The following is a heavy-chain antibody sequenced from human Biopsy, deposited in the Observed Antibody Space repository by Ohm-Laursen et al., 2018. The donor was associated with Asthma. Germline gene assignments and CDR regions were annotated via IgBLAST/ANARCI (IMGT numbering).Heavy chain of an antibody. J-gene: IGHJ2*01. Sequence: AASVKVSCKASGYPFTDYYVHWVRQAPGQGFEWMGRIDPNSGGTNYAQKFLGRVTMTRDTSVNTAFMVLSRLRSDDTAVYYCARIKIRIGAGTDRYFDLWGRGTLVTVSS. CDR3: ARIKIRIGAGTDRYFDL. CDR2: IDPNSGGT. V-gene: IGHV1-2*06. CDR1: GYPFTDYY. D-gene: IGHD3-16*01.